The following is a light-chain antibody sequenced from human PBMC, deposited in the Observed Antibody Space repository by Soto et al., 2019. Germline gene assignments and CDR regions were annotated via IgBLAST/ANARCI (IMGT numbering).Light chain of an antibody. Sequence: DVQMTHSPSSLSASVGDSVTIACRASQTVSKFVNWYQQKPGKVPDLLIYSASTLYSGVPSRFSGSGSGTEFTLTISNLQPEDFATYYCQQTYSLPRTFAQGTKVDIK. CDR3: QQTYSLPRT. V-gene: IGKV1-39*01. CDR1: QTVSKF. CDR2: SAS. J-gene: IGKJ1*01.